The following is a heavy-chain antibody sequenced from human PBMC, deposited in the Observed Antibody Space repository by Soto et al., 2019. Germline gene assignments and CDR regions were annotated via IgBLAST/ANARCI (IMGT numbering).Heavy chain of an antibody. CDR3: AKDIVVVPAATRGLPLNDY. CDR2: ISYDGSNK. Sequence: GGSLRLSCAASGFTFSSYGMHWVRQAPGKGLEWVAVISYDGSNKYYADSVKGRFTISRDNSKNTLYLQMNSLRAEDTAVYYCAKDIVVVPAATRGLPLNDYWGQGTLVTVSS. CDR1: GFTFSSYG. V-gene: IGHV3-30*18. J-gene: IGHJ4*02. D-gene: IGHD2-2*01.